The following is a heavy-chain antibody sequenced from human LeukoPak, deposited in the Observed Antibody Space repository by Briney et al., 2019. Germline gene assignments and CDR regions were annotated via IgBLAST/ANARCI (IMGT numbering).Heavy chain of an antibody. D-gene: IGHD5-18*01. J-gene: IGHJ6*03. Sequence: PSETLSLTCAVYGGSFSGYYWSWIRQPPGKGLGWIGEINHSGSTNYNPSLKSRVTISVDTSKNQFSLKLSSVTAADTAEYCCARDRIIRTLGGGYSHGPYYYMDVWGKGTAVTVSS. CDR2: INHSGST. V-gene: IGHV4-34*01. CDR3: ARDRIIRTLGGGYSHGPYYYMDV. CDR1: GGSFSGYY.